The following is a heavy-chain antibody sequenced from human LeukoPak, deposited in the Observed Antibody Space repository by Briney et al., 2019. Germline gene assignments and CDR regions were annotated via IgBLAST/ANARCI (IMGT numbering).Heavy chain of an antibody. Sequence: GGSLRLSCAASGFTVSSNYMSWVRQAPGKGLEWVSVIYSGGNIYYGDSVKGRFTISRDNSKNTLYLQMNSLRAEDTAVYYCARDRGDYYFDYWGQGTLVTVSS. D-gene: IGHD2-21*02. CDR2: IYSGGNI. CDR3: ARDRGDYYFDY. V-gene: IGHV3-53*01. J-gene: IGHJ4*02. CDR1: GFTVSSNY.